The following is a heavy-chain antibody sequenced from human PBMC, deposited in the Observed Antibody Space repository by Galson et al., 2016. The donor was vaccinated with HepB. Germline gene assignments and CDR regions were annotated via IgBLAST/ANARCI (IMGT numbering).Heavy chain of an antibody. V-gene: IGHV3-48*01. J-gene: IGHJ4*02. D-gene: IGHD3-10*01. CDR1: GFTFSNYA. CDR2: IGRDSSTI. CDR3: MRERGVVLGDY. Sequence: SLRLSCAGSGFTFSNYAMTWVRQAPGTGLEWVAYIGRDSSTIYYADSVKGRFTISRDNAKDSLYLQMNSLRVEDAGVYYCMRERGVVLGDYWGQGTLVTVPS.